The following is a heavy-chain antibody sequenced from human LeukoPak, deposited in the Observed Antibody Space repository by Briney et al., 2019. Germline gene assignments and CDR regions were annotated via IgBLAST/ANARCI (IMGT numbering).Heavy chain of an antibody. CDR2: VYYSGST. J-gene: IGHJ4*02. D-gene: IGHD2-2*03. CDR3: ARGLGGYCSSTSCYRPLSLDY. V-gene: IGHV4-59*01. Sequence: SETLSLTCTVSGGSISFYYWSWIRQPPGKGLEWIGYVYYSGSTNYNPSLKSRVTISVDTSKNQFSLKVTSVTAADTAVYYCARGLGGYCSSTSCYRPLSLDYWGQGTLVTVSS. CDR1: GGSISFYY.